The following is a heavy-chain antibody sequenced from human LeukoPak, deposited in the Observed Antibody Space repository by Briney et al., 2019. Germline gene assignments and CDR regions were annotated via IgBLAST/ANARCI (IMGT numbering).Heavy chain of an antibody. CDR2: VHLDGRT. CDR3: AREGGFYRPLDY. D-gene: IGHD3-3*01. V-gene: IGHV4-4*02. Sequence: PSETLSLTCGVPGGSAINTIWWTWVRQPPGKGLEWIGEVHLDGRTNYNPSLESRLTMSVDVSENQVSLKLTSVTAADTAVYYCAREGGFYRPLDYSGQGTLVTVSS. J-gene: IGHJ4*02. CDR1: GGSAINTIW.